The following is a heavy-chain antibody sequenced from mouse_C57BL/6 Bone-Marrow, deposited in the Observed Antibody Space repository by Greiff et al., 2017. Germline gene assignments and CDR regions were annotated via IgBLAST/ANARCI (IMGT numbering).Heavy chain of an antibody. D-gene: IGHD2-4*01. CDR3: ARYDDYDVDY. Sequence: EVKLVESGGGLVQPGGSLSLSCAASGFTFTDYYMSWVRQPPGKALEWLGFIRNKANGYTTEYSASVKGRFTISIDNSQSILYLQMNALRAEDSATYYCARYDDYDVDYWGQGTTLTVSS. V-gene: IGHV7-3*01. CDR1: GFTFTDYY. J-gene: IGHJ2*01. CDR2: IRNKANGYTT.